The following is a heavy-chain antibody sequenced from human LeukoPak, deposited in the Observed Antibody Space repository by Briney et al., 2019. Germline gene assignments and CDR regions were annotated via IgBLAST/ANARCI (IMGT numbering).Heavy chain of an antibody. D-gene: IGHD3-22*01. CDR3: ARDSSGYYDFDY. Sequence: PGGVLRPSCAASWIPLSRYSKNWGHPAPGKGLGLGSSISSSRSYIYYADSVKGRVTISRDNAKNSLYLQMNSLRAEDTAVYYCARDSSGYYDFDYWGQGTLVTVSS. CDR1: WIPLSRYS. V-gene: IGHV3-21*01. CDR2: ISSSRSYI. J-gene: IGHJ4*02.